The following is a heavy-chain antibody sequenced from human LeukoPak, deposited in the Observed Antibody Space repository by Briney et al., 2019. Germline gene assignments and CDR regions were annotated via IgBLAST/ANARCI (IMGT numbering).Heavy chain of an antibody. CDR3: ARDSSGWYFDY. CDR2: IYYSGST. D-gene: IGHD6-19*01. J-gene: IGHJ4*02. CDR1: GGSISSYY. Sequence: SETLSLTCTVSGGSISSYYWSWIRQPPGKGLEWIGYIYYSGSTNYNPSLKSRVTISVDTSKNQFSLKLSSVTAADTAVYYCARDSSGWYFDYWGQGTLATVSS. V-gene: IGHV4-59*01.